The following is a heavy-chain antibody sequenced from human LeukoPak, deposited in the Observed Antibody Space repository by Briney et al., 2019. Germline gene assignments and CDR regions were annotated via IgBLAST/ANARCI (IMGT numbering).Heavy chain of an antibody. Sequence: PGGSLRLSCAASGFTFSSYSMNWVRQAPGKGLEWVSSISSSSSKIYYAESVKGRFTISRDNAKNSLYLQMNSLRAEDTAVYYCARRPPTVTNIDYWGQGTLVTVSS. CDR3: ARRPPTVTNIDY. D-gene: IGHD4-11*01. CDR2: ISSSSSKI. J-gene: IGHJ4*02. V-gene: IGHV3-21*01. CDR1: GFTFSSYS.